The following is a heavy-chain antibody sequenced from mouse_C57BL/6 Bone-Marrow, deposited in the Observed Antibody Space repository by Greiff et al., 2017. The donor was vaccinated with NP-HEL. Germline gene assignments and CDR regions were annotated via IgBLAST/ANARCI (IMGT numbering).Heavy chain of an antibody. CDR1: GYSFTSYY. V-gene: IGHV1-66*01. D-gene: IGHD1-1*01. CDR2: IYPGCGNT. Sequence: VQLQESGPELVKPGASVKISCKASGYSFTSYYIHWVKQRPGQGLEWIGWIYPGCGNTKYNEKFKGKATLTADTSSSTAYMQLSSLTSEDSAVYYCARGNYGIMDYWGQGTSVTVSS. CDR3: ARGNYGIMDY. J-gene: IGHJ4*01.